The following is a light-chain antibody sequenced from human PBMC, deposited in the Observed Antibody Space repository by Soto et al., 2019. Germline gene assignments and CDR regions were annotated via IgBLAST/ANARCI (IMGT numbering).Light chain of an antibody. CDR3: RQYGRSLGFA. CDR1: QTISSW. V-gene: IGKV1-5*01. Sequence: DIQITQSPSTLSASVRDRVTITCRASQTISSWLAWYQQKPGKAPTLLIYDASTLERGVPSRFSGSGSGTDFTLTISRLEPEDFAVYYCRQYGRSLGFAFGGGTKVDIK. J-gene: IGKJ4*01. CDR2: DAS.